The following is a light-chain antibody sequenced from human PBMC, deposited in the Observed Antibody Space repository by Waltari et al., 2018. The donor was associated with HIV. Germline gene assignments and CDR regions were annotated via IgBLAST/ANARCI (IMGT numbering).Light chain of an antibody. CDR1: QTITTSY. J-gene: IGKJ4*01. CDR2: DAS. Sequence: EIVLTQSPGTLSLSPGERATLSCRASQTITTSYLAWYHQKPGQAPRLLIYDASSRATGIPDRFSGSGSGTDFTLTISRLEPEDFAVYYCQQSGTSITFGGGTKVEIK. CDR3: QQSGTSIT. V-gene: IGKV3-20*01.